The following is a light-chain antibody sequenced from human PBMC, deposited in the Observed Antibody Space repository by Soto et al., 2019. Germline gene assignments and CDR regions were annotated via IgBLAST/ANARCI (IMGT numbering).Light chain of an antibody. V-gene: IGKV1-39*01. CDR3: QQSYIIPLS. CDR1: QNINTY. Sequence: DIQMTQSPSSLSASVGDRVTITCRASQNINTYLTWYQQKPGRVPKLLIYAASRLQSGVPPRFSGSGSGTDFTLTISSLQPEDFAPYHCQQSYIIPLSFGQGTKLEI. J-gene: IGKJ2*01. CDR2: AAS.